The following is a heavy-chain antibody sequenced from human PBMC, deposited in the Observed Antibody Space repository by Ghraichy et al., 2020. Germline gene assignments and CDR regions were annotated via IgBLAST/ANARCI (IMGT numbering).Heavy chain of an antibody. CDR3: ARDKIVNWNRILDY. CDR1: GGSISSNY. CDR2: IDYSGSA. D-gene: IGHD1-1*01. J-gene: IGHJ4*02. V-gene: IGHV4-59*01. Sequence: SETLSLTCSVSGGSISSNYWNWIRKPPGKGLEWIGYIDYSGSANYNPSLKSRVTMSVDTSKYQFSLKLSAVTAADTAVYYCARDKIVNWNRILDYWGQGTLVTVSS.